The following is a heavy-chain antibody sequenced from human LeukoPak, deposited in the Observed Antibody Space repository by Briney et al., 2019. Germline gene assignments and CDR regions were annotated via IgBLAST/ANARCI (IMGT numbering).Heavy chain of an antibody. Sequence: GGSLRLSCAASGFTFDDYAMHWVRQAPGKGLEWVSGISWNSGSIGYADSVKGRFTISRDNAKNSLYLQMNSLRAEDTAVYYCARLSYYYDSSGYPFDYWGQGTLVTVSS. J-gene: IGHJ4*02. CDR1: GFTFDDYA. CDR2: ISWNSGSI. D-gene: IGHD3-22*01. V-gene: IGHV3-9*01. CDR3: ARLSYYYDSSGYPFDY.